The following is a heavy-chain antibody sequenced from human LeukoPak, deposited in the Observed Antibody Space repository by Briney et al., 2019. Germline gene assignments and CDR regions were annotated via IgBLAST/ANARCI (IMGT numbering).Heavy chain of an antibody. V-gene: IGHV3-23*01. D-gene: IGHD5-18*01. CDR2: ISGSGGST. J-gene: IGHJ5*02. Sequence: GGSLRLSCAASGFTFSSYAMSWVRQAPGKGLEWVSAISGSGGSTYYADSVKGRFTISRDNSKNTLYLQMNSLRAEDTAVYYCAKDPRARGCSYGTLDPWGQGTLVTVSS. CDR3: AKDPRARGCSYGTLDP. CDR1: GFTFSSYA.